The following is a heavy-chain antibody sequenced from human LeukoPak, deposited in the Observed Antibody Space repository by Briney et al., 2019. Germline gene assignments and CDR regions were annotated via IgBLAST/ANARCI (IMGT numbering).Heavy chain of an antibody. V-gene: IGHV1-69*13. CDR2: IIPIFGTA. CDR1: GYTFTSYA. Sequence: SVKVSCKPSGYTFTSYAISWVRQAPGQGLEWMGGIIPIFGTANYAQKFQGRVTITADESTSTAYMELSSLRSEDTAVYYCARDPGYYDSSGTVFDIWGQGTMVTVSS. D-gene: IGHD3-22*01. J-gene: IGHJ3*02. CDR3: ARDPGYYDSSGTVFDI.